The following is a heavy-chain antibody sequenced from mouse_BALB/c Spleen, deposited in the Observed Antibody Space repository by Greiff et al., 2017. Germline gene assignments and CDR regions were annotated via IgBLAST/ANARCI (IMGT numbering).Heavy chain of an antibody. V-gene: IGHV1-7*01. CDR1: GYTFTSYW. J-gene: IGHJ4*01. CDR3: ARSWVRGNYAMDY. D-gene: IGHD2-14*01. CDR2: INPSTGYT. Sequence: VQLQQSGAELAKPGASVKMSCKASGYTFTSYWMHWVKQRPGQGLEWIGYINPSTGYTEYNQKFKDKATLTADKSSSTAYMQLSSLTSEDSAVYYCARSWVRGNYAMDYWGQGTSVTVSS.